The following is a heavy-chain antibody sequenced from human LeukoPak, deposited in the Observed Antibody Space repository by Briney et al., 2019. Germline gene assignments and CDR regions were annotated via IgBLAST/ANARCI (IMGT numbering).Heavy chain of an antibody. Sequence: GGSLRLSCAASGFTFSSYVMSWVRQAPGKGLEWVSGISGSGGSTYYADSVKGRFTISRDNSKNTLYLQMNSLRVEDTAVYYCAKHDNGLLLYWGKGTLVTVSS. D-gene: IGHD2-8*01. V-gene: IGHV3-23*01. J-gene: IGHJ4*02. CDR2: ISGSGGST. CDR1: GFTFSSYV. CDR3: AKHDNGLLLY.